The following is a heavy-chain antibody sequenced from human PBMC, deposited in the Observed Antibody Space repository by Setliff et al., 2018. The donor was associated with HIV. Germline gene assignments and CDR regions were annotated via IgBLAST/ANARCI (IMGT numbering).Heavy chain of an antibody. V-gene: IGHV4-4*02. CDR1: GDSISNNNW. Sequence: SETLSLTCAVSGDSISNNNWWSWVRQPPGKGLEWIGEIYHSGSTNYNPSLKSRVTISIDRSKNQFSLKLSSVTAADTAVYYCARRDWPPLGGLDYWGQGTLVTVSS. D-gene: IGHD3-10*01. J-gene: IGHJ4*02. CDR2: IYHSGST. CDR3: ARRDWPPLGGLDY.